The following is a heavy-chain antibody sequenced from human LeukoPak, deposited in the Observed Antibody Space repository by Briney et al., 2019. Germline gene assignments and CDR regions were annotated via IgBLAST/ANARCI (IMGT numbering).Heavy chain of an antibody. V-gene: IGHV1-2*02. D-gene: IGHD6-19*01. CDR2: ISPNSGDT. Sequence: GASAKVSCKASGYTFTGHYMHWVRQAPGQGLEWMGWISPNSGDTDYAQRFQGRVTMTRDTSISTAYMELSRLRSDDTAVYYCARAAIAVAGDYHYHYMDVWGKGTTVTVSS. CDR1: GYTFTGHY. J-gene: IGHJ6*03. CDR3: ARAAIAVAGDYHYHYMDV.